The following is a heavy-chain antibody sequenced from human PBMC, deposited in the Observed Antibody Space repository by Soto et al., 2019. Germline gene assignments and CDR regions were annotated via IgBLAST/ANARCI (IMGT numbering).Heavy chain of an antibody. CDR1: GYTFTSYH. D-gene: IGHD5-18*01. Sequence: ASVKVSCKASGYTFTSYHMHWVRQAPGQGLEWMGIINPSGGSTSYAQKFQGRVSMTRDTSTSTVYMELSSLRSEDTAVYYWASGYSDGGFDNWGQGTLVTVSS. J-gene: IGHJ4*02. CDR3: ASGYSDGGFDN. V-gene: IGHV1-46*01. CDR2: INPSGGST.